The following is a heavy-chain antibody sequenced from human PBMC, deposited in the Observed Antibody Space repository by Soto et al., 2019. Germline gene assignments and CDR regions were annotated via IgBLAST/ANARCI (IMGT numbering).Heavy chain of an antibody. D-gene: IGHD6-6*01. CDR3: ARHSSSAHSHRILGWFAIGADLDY. Sequence: QVQLVQSGAEVKKPGSSVKVSCKASGGTFSSYAISWVRQAPGQGLEWMGGIIPIFGTANYAQKFQGRVTITADEATGTAYMELSSLRSEDTAVYYCARHSSSAHSHRILGWFAIGADLDYWGQGTLVTVSS. CDR1: GGTFSSYA. V-gene: IGHV1-69*01. CDR2: IIPIFGTA. J-gene: IGHJ4*02.